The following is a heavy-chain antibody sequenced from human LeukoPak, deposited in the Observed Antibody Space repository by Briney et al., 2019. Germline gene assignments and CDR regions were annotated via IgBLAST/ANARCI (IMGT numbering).Heavy chain of an antibody. J-gene: IGHJ6*02. CDR3: ARARDCSSTSCYSYYYYYYGMDV. Sequence: SETLSLTCAVYGGSFSGYYWSRIRQPPGKGLEWIGEINHSGSTNYNPSLKSRVTISVDTSKSQFSLKLSSVTAADTAVYYCARARDCSSTSCYSYYYYYYGMDVWGQGTTVTVSS. CDR2: INHSGST. V-gene: IGHV4-34*01. D-gene: IGHD2-2*02. CDR1: GGSFSGYY.